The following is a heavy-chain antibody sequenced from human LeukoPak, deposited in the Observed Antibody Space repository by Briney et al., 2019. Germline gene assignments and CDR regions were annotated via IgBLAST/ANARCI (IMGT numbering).Heavy chain of an antibody. CDR3: AKDQAVAGHPLDY. CDR1: QFTFRNYD. V-gene: IGHV3-30*02. CDR2: IRYDGNNK. D-gene: IGHD6-19*01. Sequence: GGSLRLSRAASQFTFRNYDMHWVRQAPGKRLEWVAFIRYDGNNKYYADSVKGRFTISRDNSKNMLYLQMNSLRADDTAVYYCAKDQAVAGHPLDYWGQGTLVAVSS. J-gene: IGHJ4*02.